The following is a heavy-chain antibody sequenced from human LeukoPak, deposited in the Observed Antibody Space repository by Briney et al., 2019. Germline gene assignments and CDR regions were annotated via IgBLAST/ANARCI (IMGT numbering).Heavy chain of an antibody. D-gene: IGHD3-10*01. Sequence: SETLSLTCTVSGGSISSYYWSWIRQPPGKGLEWIGYIYYSGSTNYNPSLKSRVTISVDTSKNQFSLKLSSVTAADTAVYYCARRLGFGTYGMDVWGQGTTVTVSS. CDR3: ARRLGFGTYGMDV. CDR2: IYYSGST. V-gene: IGHV4-59*08. J-gene: IGHJ6*02. CDR1: GGSISSYY.